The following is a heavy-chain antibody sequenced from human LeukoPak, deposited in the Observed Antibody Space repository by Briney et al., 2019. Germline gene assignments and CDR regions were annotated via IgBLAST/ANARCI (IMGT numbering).Heavy chain of an antibody. D-gene: IGHD6-6*01. V-gene: IGHV3-23*01. CDR2: ISGSGGST. CDR1: GFTFSSYS. J-gene: IGHJ5*02. Sequence: GGSLRLSRAASGFTFSSYSMNWVRQAPGKGLEWVSAISGSGGSTYYADSVKGRFTISRDNSKNTLYLQMNSLRAEDTAVYYCAKDRSSSPHRWFDPWGQGTLVTVSS. CDR3: AKDRSSSPHRWFDP.